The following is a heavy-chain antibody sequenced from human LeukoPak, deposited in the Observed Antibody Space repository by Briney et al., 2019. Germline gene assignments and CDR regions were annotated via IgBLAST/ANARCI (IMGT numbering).Heavy chain of an antibody. CDR2: INPNSGGT. CDR3: ARGKRMITFGGVTAPFDY. Sequence: ASVKVSCKASGYTFTGYYMHWVRQAPGQGLEWMGWINPNSGGTNYAQKFQGRVTMTRDTSISTAYMELSRLRSDDTAVYYCARGKRMITFGGVTAPFDYWGQGTLVTVSS. V-gene: IGHV1-2*02. CDR1: GYTFTGYY. J-gene: IGHJ4*02. D-gene: IGHD3-16*01.